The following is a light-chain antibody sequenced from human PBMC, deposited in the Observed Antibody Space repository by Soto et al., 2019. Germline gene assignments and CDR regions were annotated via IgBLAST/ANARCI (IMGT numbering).Light chain of an antibody. CDR2: EVS. Sequence: QSALTQPASVSGSPGQSITISCTGTSSDVGGYNYVSWYQQHPGKAPKLMIYEVSNRPSGVSNRFSGSKSGNTASLTISGLQDEDEDYYYCSSYTSSTIVFGTGTKVTVL. J-gene: IGLJ1*01. CDR1: SSDVGGYNY. CDR3: SSYTSSTIV. V-gene: IGLV2-14*01.